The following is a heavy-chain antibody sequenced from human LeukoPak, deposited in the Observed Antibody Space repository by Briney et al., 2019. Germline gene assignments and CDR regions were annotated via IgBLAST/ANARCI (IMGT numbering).Heavy chain of an antibody. D-gene: IGHD3-22*01. CDR2: ISYDGSNK. Sequence: PGRSLRLSCAASGFTFSSYAMHWVRQAPGKGLEWVAVISYDGSNKYYADAVKGRVTISRDNSKNTLYLQMNSLRAEDTAVYYCARDRYYYDSSGYFDYWGQGTLVTVSS. V-gene: IGHV3-30-3*01. J-gene: IGHJ4*02. CDR3: ARDRYYYDSSGYFDY. CDR1: GFTFSSYA.